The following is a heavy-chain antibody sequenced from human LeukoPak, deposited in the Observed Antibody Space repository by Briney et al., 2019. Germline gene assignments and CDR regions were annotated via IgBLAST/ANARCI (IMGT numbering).Heavy chain of an antibody. V-gene: IGHV4-34*01. D-gene: IGHD3-3*01. CDR1: GGSFSGYY. CDR3: ARGDYDFWSASMDY. Sequence: SETPSLTCAVYGGSFSGYYWSWIRQPPGKGLEWIGEINHSESTNYNPSLKSRVTISVDTSKNQFSLKLSSVTAADTAVYYCARGDYDFWSASMDYWGQGTLVTVSS. J-gene: IGHJ4*02. CDR2: INHSEST.